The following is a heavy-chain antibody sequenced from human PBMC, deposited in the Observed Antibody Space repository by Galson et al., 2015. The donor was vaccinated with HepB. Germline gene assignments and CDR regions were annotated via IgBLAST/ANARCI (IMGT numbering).Heavy chain of an antibody. J-gene: IGHJ4*02. D-gene: IGHD5-18*01. CDR2: ISSSSSFI. Sequence: SLRLSCAASGFTSSSYSLNWIRQAPGKGLEWVSSISSSSSFIFYADSVEGRFTISRDNAKNSLYLQMNSLRAEDTALYYCARGWDTAMITGVPHFDYWGQGTLVTVSS. V-gene: IGHV3-21*01. CDR3: ARGWDTAMITGVPHFDY. CDR1: GFTSSSYS.